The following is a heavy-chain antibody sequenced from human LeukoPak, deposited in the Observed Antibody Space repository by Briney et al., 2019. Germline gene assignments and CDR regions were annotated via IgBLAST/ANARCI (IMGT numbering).Heavy chain of an antibody. CDR2: IISSGFYI. CDR1: GFTLSDYS. V-gene: IGHV3-21*04. CDR3: ARVGDIVVVALDY. J-gene: IGHJ4*02. D-gene: IGHD2-15*01. Sequence: PGGSLRLSCAASGFTLSDYSVTWVRQAPGKGLEWVSSIISSGFYIYYADSVKGRFTISRDNAKNSLYLQMNSLRAEDTAVYYCARVGDIVVVALDYWGQGTLVTVSS.